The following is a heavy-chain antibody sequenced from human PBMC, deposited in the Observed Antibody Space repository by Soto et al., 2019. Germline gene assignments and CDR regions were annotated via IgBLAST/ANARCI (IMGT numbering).Heavy chain of an antibody. V-gene: IGHV3-21*01. CDR1: GFTFTRYS. J-gene: IGHJ4*02. CDR2: ISSTTNYI. Sequence: GGSLRLSCAASGFTFTRYSMNWVRQAPGKGLEWVSSISSTTNYIYYADSMKGRFTVSRDNAKNSVYLDMNSLSAEDTAVYYCARESEDLTSNFDYWGQGTLVTVS. CDR3: ARESEDLTSNFDY.